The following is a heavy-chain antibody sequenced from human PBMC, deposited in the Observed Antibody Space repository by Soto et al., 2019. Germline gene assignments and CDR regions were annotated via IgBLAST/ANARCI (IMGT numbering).Heavy chain of an antibody. Sequence: SVKVSCKASGGTFSSYAISWVRQAPGQGLEWMGGIIPIFGTANYAQKFQGRVTITADESTSTAYMELSSLRSEDTAVYYCARLLDFRATTSYYYYGMDVWGQGTTVTVSS. CDR2: IIPIFGTA. V-gene: IGHV1-69*13. D-gene: IGHD1-26*01. J-gene: IGHJ6*02. CDR1: GGTFSSYA. CDR3: ARLLDFRATTSYYYYGMDV.